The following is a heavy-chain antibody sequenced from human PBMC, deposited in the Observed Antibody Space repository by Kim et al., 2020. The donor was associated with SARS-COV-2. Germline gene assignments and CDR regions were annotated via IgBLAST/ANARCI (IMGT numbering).Heavy chain of an antibody. Sequence: VGSLRLSCVASGFSFSCCAMTWVRQVPGKGPEWVSSISHDGTSSHYANSVRGRFTISRDDSKNTLYLQLNSLRGEDTALYYCAKDVWDYSGMDVWGQGTTVTVSS. D-gene: IGHD1-26*01. CDR1: GFSFSCCA. CDR3: AKDVWDYSGMDV. CDR2: ISHDGTSS. J-gene: IGHJ6*02. V-gene: IGHV3-23*01.